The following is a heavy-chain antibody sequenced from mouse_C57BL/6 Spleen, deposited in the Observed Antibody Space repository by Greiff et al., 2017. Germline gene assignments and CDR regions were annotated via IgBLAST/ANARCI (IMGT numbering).Heavy chain of an antibody. CDR3: ASSNWDGDY. CDR2: IYPGDGDT. J-gene: IGHJ2*01. CDR1: GYAFSSSW. V-gene: IGHV1-82*01. Sequence: VQLQQSGPELVKPGVSVKISCKASGYAFSSSWMNWVKQRPGKGLEWIGRIYPGDGDTNYNGKFKGKATLTADKSSSTAYMQLSSLTSEDSAVYFCASSNWDGDYWGQGTTLTVSS. D-gene: IGHD4-1*01.